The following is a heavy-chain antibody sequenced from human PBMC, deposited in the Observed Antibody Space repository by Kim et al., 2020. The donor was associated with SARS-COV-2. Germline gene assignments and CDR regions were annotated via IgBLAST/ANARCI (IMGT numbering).Heavy chain of an antibody. CDR1: GLTFNNFA. J-gene: IGHJ4*02. CDR2: IGSSGTTI. Sequence: GGSLRLSCAVSGLTFNNFAMSWVRQAPGKGLEWVSVIGSSGTTIYYADSVRGRFTISRDNAKSTLYLQMNSLRAEDTAVYYCAREYNYDLHYDYWGQGTLVTVSS. V-gene: IGHV3-23*01. D-gene: IGHD3-22*01. CDR3: AREYNYDLHYDY.